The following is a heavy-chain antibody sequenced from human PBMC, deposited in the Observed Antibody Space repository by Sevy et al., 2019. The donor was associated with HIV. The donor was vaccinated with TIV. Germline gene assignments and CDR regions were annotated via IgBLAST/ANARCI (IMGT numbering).Heavy chain of an antibody. V-gene: IGHV4-38-2*02. J-gene: IGHJ5*02. CDR1: GYSISSDYY. D-gene: IGHD7-27*01. Sequence: SETLSLTCTVSGYSISSDYYWGWIRQPPGKGLERIGTIYHGGITYYNPSLTSRVTISVDTSKNRFSLKLSSVTAADTAVYYCAGGPRALGWFDLWGQGTLVTVSS. CDR3: AGGPRALGWFDL. CDR2: IYHGGIT.